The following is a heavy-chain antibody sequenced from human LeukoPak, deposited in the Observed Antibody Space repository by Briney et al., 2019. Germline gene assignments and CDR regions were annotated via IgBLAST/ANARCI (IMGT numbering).Heavy chain of an antibody. D-gene: IGHD2-2*01. CDR1: GFSFSTYA. J-gene: IGHJ3*02. CDR3: AKAGRYCSSTSCPDAFDI. Sequence: GGSLRLSCAASGFSFSTYAMHWVRQAPGKGLEWVALIWHDASHTFYTDSVKGRFTISRDNAKNSLYLQMNSLRAEDTALYYCAKAGRYCSSTSCPDAFDIWGQGTMVTVSS. CDR2: IWHDASHT. V-gene: IGHV3-30*02.